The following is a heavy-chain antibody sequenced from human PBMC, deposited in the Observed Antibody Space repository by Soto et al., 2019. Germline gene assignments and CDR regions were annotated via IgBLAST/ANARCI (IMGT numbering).Heavy chain of an antibody. CDR3: AKDLTSLRYYYDSSGYYFDY. Sequence: PGGSLRLSCAASGFTFSSYAMSWVRQAPGKGLEWVSAISGSGGSTYYADSVKGRFTISRDNSKNTLYLQMNSLRAEDTAVYYCAKDLTSLRYYYDSSGYYFDYWGQGTLVTVSS. J-gene: IGHJ4*02. V-gene: IGHV3-23*01. CDR1: GFTFSSYA. CDR2: ISGSGGST. D-gene: IGHD3-22*01.